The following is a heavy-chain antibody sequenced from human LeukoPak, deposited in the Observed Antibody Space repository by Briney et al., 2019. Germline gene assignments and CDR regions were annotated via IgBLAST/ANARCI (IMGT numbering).Heavy chain of an antibody. CDR2: ISSDGSPK. J-gene: IGHJ4*02. Sequence: PGGSLRLSCAVSGFTFSNYVMHWVRQAPGKGLEWVAIISSDGSPKSYADSVKGRFSISRDNSKNTLYLEMNSLRAEDTAVYYCAKDQLSRGWSYFDYWGQGTLVTVSS. V-gene: IGHV3-33*06. D-gene: IGHD6-19*01. CDR3: AKDQLSRGWSYFDY. CDR1: GFTFSNYV.